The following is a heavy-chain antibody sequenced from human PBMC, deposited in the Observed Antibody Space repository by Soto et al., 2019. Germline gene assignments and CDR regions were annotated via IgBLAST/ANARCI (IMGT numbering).Heavy chain of an antibody. CDR2: IYYSGST. Sequence: QVQLQESGPGLVKPSQTLSLTCTVSGGSISSGGYYWSWIRQHPGKGLEWIGYIYYSGSTYYNPSLKSRITISVDTSKNQFSLKLSSVTAAATAVYYCARVFSDSSSFFDPWGQGTLVTVSS. J-gene: IGHJ5*02. CDR1: GGSISSGGYY. V-gene: IGHV4-31*03. CDR3: ARVFSDSSSFFDP. D-gene: IGHD6-13*01.